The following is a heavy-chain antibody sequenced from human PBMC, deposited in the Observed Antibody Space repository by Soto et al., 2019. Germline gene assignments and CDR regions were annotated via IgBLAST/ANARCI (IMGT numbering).Heavy chain of an antibody. Sequence: QVKLVQSGAEVKKPGSSVKVSCKASGGTFSSYAISWVRQAPGQGLEWMGGIIPIFGTANYAQKFQGRVTITADESTSTAYMELSSLRSEDTAVYYCARVSTRISAVQPVHDYGVPYGRIEYGMDVWGQGTTVTVSS. CDR1: GGTFSSYA. CDR3: ARVSTRISAVQPVHDYGVPYGRIEYGMDV. J-gene: IGHJ6*02. CDR2: IIPIFGTA. V-gene: IGHV1-69*01. D-gene: IGHD4-17*01.